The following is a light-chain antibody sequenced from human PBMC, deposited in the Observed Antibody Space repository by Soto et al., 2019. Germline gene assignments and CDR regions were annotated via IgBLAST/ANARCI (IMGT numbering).Light chain of an antibody. V-gene: IGLV2-14*01. J-gene: IGLJ1*01. CDR1: SSDVAAYNS. Sequence: QSVLTQPASVSGSPGQSITISCTGTSSDVAAYNSVSWYQQYPGKAPKRMIYDVIYRPSGVSNRFSVSKSANTASLTISELQAEDEADYYCSSYTTSGNYVFGTGTKLTVL. CDR3: SSYTTSGNYV. CDR2: DVI.